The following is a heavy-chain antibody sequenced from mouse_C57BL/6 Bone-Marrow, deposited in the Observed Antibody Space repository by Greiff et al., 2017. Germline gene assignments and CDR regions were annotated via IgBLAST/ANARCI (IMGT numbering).Heavy chain of an antibody. J-gene: IGHJ2*01. CDR1: GFSLTSYA. CDR3: ARKYYGRPHYFDY. V-gene: IGHV2-9-1*01. D-gene: IGHD1-1*01. Sequence: VQLKESGPGLVAPSPSLSITCTVSGFSLTSYAISWVRQPPGKGLEGLGVIWPGGGTNYNSALKSRLSISKDNSKSQVFLKMNSLQTDDTARYYCARKYYGRPHYFDYGGQGTTLTVSS. CDR2: IWPGGGT.